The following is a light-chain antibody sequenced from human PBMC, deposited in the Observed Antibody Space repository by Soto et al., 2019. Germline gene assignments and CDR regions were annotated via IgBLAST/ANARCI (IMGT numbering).Light chain of an antibody. CDR3: QQYDGYSRT. CDR1: QSISNW. V-gene: IGKV1-5*03. Sequence: DLQMTQSPSTLSASVGDRVTITCRASQSISNWLAWYQQKPGKAPKLLIYKASSLEGGVPSRFSGSGSGTEFTLTISCLQPDDFATYYCQQYDGYSRTFGQGTKVEIK. J-gene: IGKJ1*01. CDR2: KAS.